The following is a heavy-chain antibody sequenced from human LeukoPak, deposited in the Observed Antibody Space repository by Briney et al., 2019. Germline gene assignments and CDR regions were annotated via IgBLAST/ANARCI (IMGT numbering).Heavy chain of an antibody. J-gene: IGHJ5*02. CDR1: GGTFSSYA. D-gene: IGHD3-22*01. Sequence: SVKVSCKASGGTFSSYAISWVRQAPGQGLEWMGRIIPTFGIANYAQKFQGRVTITADKSTSTAYMELSSLRSEGTAVYYCARDQKNYDSSGYDPWGQGTLVTVSS. CDR3: ARDQKNYDSSGYDP. V-gene: IGHV1-69*04. CDR2: IIPTFGIA.